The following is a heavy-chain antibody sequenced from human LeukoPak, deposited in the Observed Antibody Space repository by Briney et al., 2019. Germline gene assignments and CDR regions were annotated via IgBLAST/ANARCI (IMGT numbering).Heavy chain of an antibody. CDR2: ISFDGTNK. J-gene: IGHJ4*02. CDR3: AAGSSVDCSSTSCPPTDY. CDR1: GFTLGNAA. D-gene: IGHD2-2*01. V-gene: IGHV3-30-3*01. Sequence: GRSLRLSCAAYGFTLGNAATHCVRQAPGKGLEWVAVISFDGTNKYYADSVKGRFTISRDNSKNTVYVQMSSLRGDDSGVYYCAAGSSVDCSSTSCPPTDYWGQGTLVTVSS.